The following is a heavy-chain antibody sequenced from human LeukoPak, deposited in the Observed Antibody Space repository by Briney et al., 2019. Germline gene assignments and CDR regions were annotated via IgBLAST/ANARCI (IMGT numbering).Heavy chain of an antibody. V-gene: IGHV3-23*01. CDR3: AKGGGAYGL. J-gene: IGHJ4*02. CDR2: ISSNPDNS. D-gene: IGHD4-17*01. CDR1: GFTFSSYA. Sequence: GGSLRLSCVASGFTFSSYAMSWVRQAPGKGLEWVSTISSNPDNSYFADSVKGRFTISRDNSKNTLYLQMNSLRAEDTAVYYCAKGGGAYGLWGPGTLVTVSS.